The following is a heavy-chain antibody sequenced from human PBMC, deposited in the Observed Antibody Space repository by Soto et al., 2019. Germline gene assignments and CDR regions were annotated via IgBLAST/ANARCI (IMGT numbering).Heavy chain of an antibody. CDR1: GFNFTYYD. V-gene: IGHV3-13*01. CDR3: ARAYYYGSGIYFTFDH. Sequence: TXGSLRLSCAASGFNFTYYDMVWVRQATGKGLEWVSVIGPAGDTYYPDSVKGRFSISREDATNSLYLQMNSLRAGDTAVYFCARAYYYGSGIYFTFDHWGQGTLVTVSS. CDR2: IGPAGDT. D-gene: IGHD3-10*01. J-gene: IGHJ4*02.